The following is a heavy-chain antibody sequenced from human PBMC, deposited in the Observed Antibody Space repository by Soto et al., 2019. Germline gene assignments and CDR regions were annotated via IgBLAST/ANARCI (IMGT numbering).Heavy chain of an antibody. CDR1: GYTFTSYG. D-gene: IGHD5-12*01. Sequence: ASVKVSCKASGYTFTSYGISWVRQAPGQGLEWMGWISAYNGNTNYAQKLQGRVTMTTDTSTSTAYMELRSLRSDDTAVYYCASERVYEDSGFYLSCFGVCRDVKFFPARRASVRRASVKVSCKASGYTFTGYYMHW. J-gene: IGHJ1*01. CDR3: ASERVYEDSGFYLSCFGVCRDVKFFPARRASVRRASVKVSCKASGYTFTGYYMH. CDR2: ISAYNGNT. V-gene: IGHV1-18*01.